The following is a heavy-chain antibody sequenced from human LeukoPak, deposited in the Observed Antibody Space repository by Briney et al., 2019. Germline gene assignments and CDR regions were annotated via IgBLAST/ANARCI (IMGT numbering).Heavy chain of an antibody. D-gene: IGHD3-22*01. CDR2: ISSSGSTI. J-gene: IGHJ4*02. Sequence: GGSLRLSCAASGFTFSDYYMSWIRQAPGKGLEWVSYISSSGSTIYYADSVKGRFTISRDNAKNSLYLQMNSLRAEDTAVYYCARDPLGDYYDSSGYSPDYWGQGTLVTVSS. CDR1: GFTFSDYY. V-gene: IGHV3-11*01. CDR3: ARDPLGDYYDSSGYSPDY.